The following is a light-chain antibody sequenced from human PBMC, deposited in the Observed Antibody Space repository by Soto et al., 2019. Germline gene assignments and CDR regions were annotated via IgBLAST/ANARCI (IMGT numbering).Light chain of an antibody. V-gene: IGLV1-40*01. CDR1: XXXIGAGYD. CDR2: DNS. Sequence: QSVLTQPPSVSGXPXXXXTXSCTXSXXXIGAGYDVHWYKQLPGTAPKLLIYDNSNRPSGVPDRFSGSKSGTSASLAITGLQAEDEADYYCQSYDSSLSGSVFGGGTKLTVL. CDR3: QSYDSSLSGSV. J-gene: IGLJ2*01.